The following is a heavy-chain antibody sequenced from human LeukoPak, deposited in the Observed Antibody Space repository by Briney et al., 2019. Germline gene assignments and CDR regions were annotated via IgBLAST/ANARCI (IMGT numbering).Heavy chain of an antibody. J-gene: IGHJ4*02. CDR3: AMSSGSESVDY. V-gene: IGHV4-59*01. D-gene: IGHD3-10*01. CDR1: GGSISSYY. CDR2: IYFSGST. Sequence: SETLSLTCTVSGGSISSYYWSWIRHPPGKGLEWIGYIYFSGSTNYNPSLKSRVTISVDTSKNQLSLKLSSVTAADTAVYDCAMSSGSESVDYWGQGTLATVSS.